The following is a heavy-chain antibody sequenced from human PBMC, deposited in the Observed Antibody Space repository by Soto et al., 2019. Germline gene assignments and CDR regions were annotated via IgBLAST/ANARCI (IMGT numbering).Heavy chain of an antibody. D-gene: IGHD6-13*01. V-gene: IGHV4-59*01. Sequence: SETLSLTCTVSGGSISSYYWTWIRQPQGKGMEWIGYVYNSGSTNYNPSLKSRVTISEDTSKSQFSLKVNSMTAADTAVYYCARYRREAVAGYTLDNWGQGILVTVSS. CDR3: ARYRREAVAGYTLDN. J-gene: IGHJ4*02. CDR1: GGSISSYY. CDR2: VYNSGST.